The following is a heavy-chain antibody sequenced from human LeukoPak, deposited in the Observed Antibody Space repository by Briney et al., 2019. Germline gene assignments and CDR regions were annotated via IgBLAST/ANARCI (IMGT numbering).Heavy chain of an antibody. D-gene: IGHD6-19*01. CDR2: IYYSGST. CDR3: ARDGGPLYSGRPGIAVAGPPDY. Sequence: SETLSLTCTVSGGSISSSSYYWGWIRQPPGRGLEWIGSIYYSGSTYYNPSLKSRVTISVDTSKNQFSLKLSSVTAADTAVYYCARDGGPLYSGRPGIAVAGPPDYWGQGTLVTVSS. J-gene: IGHJ4*02. V-gene: IGHV4-39*02. CDR1: GGSISSSSYY.